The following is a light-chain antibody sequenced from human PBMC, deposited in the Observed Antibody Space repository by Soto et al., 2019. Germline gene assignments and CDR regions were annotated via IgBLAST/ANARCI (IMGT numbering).Light chain of an antibody. CDR2: GAS. V-gene: IGKV3-15*01. J-gene: IGKJ5*01. CDR3: QQYKDWPPLT. Sequence: EMVMTQSPATLSVSPGERATLSCRASQSVSSNLAWYQQKPGQAPRLLIYGASTRATDIPARFSGSGSGTEFTLTISSLQSEDFAVYYCQQYKDWPPLTFGQGTRLEIK. CDR1: QSVSSN.